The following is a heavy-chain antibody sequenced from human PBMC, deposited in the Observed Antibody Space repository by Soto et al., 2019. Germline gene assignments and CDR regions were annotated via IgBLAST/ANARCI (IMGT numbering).Heavy chain of an antibody. J-gene: IGHJ4*02. V-gene: IGHV3-30*18. Sequence: QVQLVESGGGVVQPGTSLRLACAVSGFTLSNIGMQWVRQAPGKGLEWVAVISAGGNTKYYADSVKGRFTISRDNSKNTLFLQMNSLRTEHTAVYYCAKESGGERYAAYFDLWGQGTLVTVSA. CDR1: GFTLSNIG. D-gene: IGHD2-21*01. CDR2: ISAGGNTK. CDR3: AKESGGERYAAYFDL.